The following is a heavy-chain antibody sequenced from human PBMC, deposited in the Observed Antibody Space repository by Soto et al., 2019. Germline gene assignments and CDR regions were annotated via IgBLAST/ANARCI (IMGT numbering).Heavy chain of an antibody. Sequence: EVQLVESGGGLVKPGGSLRLCCSASGFTFSHAWMNWVRQAPGKGLEWVGHIKSKSDGATRDYAAPLKGRFTISRDDSKNTFYLQMNSLKTEDTALYYCTADVWTSVASDYWGQGTLVTVSS. V-gene: IGHV3-15*07. CDR3: TADVWTSVASDY. CDR1: GFTFSHAW. J-gene: IGHJ4*02. D-gene: IGHD4-4*01. CDR2: IKSKSDGATR.